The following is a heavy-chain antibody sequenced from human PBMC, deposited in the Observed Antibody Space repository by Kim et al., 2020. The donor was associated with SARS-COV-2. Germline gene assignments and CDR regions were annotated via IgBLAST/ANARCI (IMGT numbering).Heavy chain of an antibody. CDR1: GYTFTSYG. Sequence: ASVKVSCKASGYTFTSYGISWVRQAPGQGLEWMGWISAYNGNTNYAQKLQGRVTMTTDTSTSTAYMELRSLRSDDTAVYYCAREGYSYGYVELMHYGMDVWGQGTTVTVSS. J-gene: IGHJ6*02. D-gene: IGHD5-18*01. V-gene: IGHV1-18*01. CDR2: ISAYNGNT. CDR3: AREGYSYGYVELMHYGMDV.